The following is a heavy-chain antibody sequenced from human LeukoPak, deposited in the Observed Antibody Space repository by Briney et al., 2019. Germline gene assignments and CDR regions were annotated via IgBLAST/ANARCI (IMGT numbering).Heavy chain of an antibody. Sequence: GGSLRLSCAAPGFTFSSYWMSWVRQAPGKGLEWVANIKQDGSEKYYVDSVKGRFTISRDNAKNSLYLQMNSLRAEDTAVYYCARRPWNGDYWGQGTLVTVSS. CDR1: GFTFSSYW. J-gene: IGHJ4*02. D-gene: IGHD1-1*01. CDR2: IKQDGSEK. CDR3: ARRPWNGDY. V-gene: IGHV3-7*01.